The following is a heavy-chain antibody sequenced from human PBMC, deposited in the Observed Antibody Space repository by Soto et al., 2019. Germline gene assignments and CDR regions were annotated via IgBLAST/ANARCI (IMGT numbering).Heavy chain of an antibody. J-gene: IGHJ4*02. V-gene: IGHV3-23*01. CDR2: ISGSGGST. CDR1: VFTFSSYA. CDR3: ATRIPG. Sequence: GGPLRLSCAASVFTFSSYAMRLVRQAPGEGLEWVSAISGSGGSTYYADSVKGRFTISRDNSKNTLYLQMNSLRAEGTAVYYCATRIPGWGQGTLVTVSS.